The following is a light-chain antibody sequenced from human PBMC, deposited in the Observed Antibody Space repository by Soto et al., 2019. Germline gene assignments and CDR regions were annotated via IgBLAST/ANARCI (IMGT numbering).Light chain of an antibody. V-gene: IGKV3-11*01. CDR2: GAS. Sequence: EIVLTQSPATLSLSPGEGATLSCRASRSVSNYLAWYQQKPGQSPRLLIYGASNRATGIPARFSGSGSGTDFTLTISSLEPEDFAIYYCQQRSNWPLTFGGGTKV. CDR3: QQRSNWPLT. J-gene: IGKJ4*01. CDR1: RSVSNY.